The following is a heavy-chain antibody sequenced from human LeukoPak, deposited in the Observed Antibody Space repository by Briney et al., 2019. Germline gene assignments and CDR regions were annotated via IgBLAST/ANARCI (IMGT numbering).Heavy chain of an antibody. J-gene: IGHJ5*02. CDR1: GGSISSYY. CDR2: IYYSGST. Sequence: SETQSLTCTVSGGSISSYYWSWIRQPPGKGLEWIGYIYYSGSTNYNPSLKSRVTISVDTSKNQFSLKLSSVTAADTAVYYCARREVTTLRANLRGEANWFDPWGQGTLVTVSS. V-gene: IGHV4-59*12. D-gene: IGHD4-11*01. CDR3: ARREVTTLRANLRGEANWFDP.